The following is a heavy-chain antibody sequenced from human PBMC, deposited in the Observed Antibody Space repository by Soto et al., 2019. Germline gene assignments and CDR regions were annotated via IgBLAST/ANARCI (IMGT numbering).Heavy chain of an antibody. CDR1: GGSFSGYY. CDR2: INHSGST. V-gene: IGHV4-34*01. J-gene: IGHJ4*02. CDR3: ARGRFRPFGVVIPFDY. Sequence: SETLSLTCAVYGGSFSGYYWSWIRQPPGKGLEWIGEINHSGSTNYNPSLKSRVTISVDTSKNQFSLKLSSVTAADTAVYYCARGRFRPFGVVIPFDYWGQGTLVTVSS. D-gene: IGHD3-3*01.